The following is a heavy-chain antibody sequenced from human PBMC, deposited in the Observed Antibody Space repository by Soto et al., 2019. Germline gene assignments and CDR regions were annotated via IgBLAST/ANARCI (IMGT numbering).Heavy chain of an antibody. CDR2: ISYDGSNK. CDR1: GFTFSSYG. Sequence: PGGSLRLSCAASGFTFSSYGMHWVRQAPGKGLEWVAVISYDGSNKYYADSVKGRFTISRDNSKNTLYLQMNSLRAEDTAVYYCAKEAGNDAFDIWGQGTMVTV. J-gene: IGHJ3*02. CDR3: AKEAGNDAFDI. V-gene: IGHV3-30*18.